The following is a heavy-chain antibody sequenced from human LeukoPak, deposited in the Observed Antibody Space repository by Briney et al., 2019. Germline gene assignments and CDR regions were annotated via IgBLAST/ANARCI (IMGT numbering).Heavy chain of an antibody. CDR3: AREYCSSTGCYNFSHMDV. Sequence: SETLSLTCTVSGGSISSSSYYWGWIRQPPGKGLEWIGSIYYSGSTYYNPSLKSRVTISVDTSKNQFSLKLSSVTAADTAVYYCAREYCSSTGCYNFSHMDVWGKGTTVTVSS. D-gene: IGHD2-2*02. J-gene: IGHJ6*03. CDR2: IYYSGST. CDR1: GGSISSSSYY. V-gene: IGHV4-39*07.